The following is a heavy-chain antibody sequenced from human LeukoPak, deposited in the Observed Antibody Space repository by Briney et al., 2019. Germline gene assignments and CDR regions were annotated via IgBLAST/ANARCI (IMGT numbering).Heavy chain of an antibody. V-gene: IGHV3-11*01. CDR2: ISSSGSTI. Sequence: GGSLRLSCAASGFTFSDYYMSWIRQAPGKGLEWVSYISSSGSTIYYADSVKGRFTISRGNAKNSLYLQMNSLRAEDSAVYYSPRGGGYDFPYYYYGMDVWGQGTTVTVSS. CDR1: GFTFSDYY. J-gene: IGHJ6*02. CDR3: PRGGGYDFPYYYYGMDV. D-gene: IGHD5-12*01.